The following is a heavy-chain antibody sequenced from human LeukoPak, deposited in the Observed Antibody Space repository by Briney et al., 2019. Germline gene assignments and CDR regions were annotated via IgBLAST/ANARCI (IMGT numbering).Heavy chain of an antibody. D-gene: IGHD3-10*01. Sequence: GGSLTLSCAASGFTFSNAWMSWVRQAPGKGLEWVGRVKSKSDGGTTDYAAPVKGRFTRSRDDSKNTLYLQMNSLKTEDTAVYYCTTDEMSNYYYSAMDVWGQGTTVTVSS. J-gene: IGHJ6*02. CDR1: GFTFSNAW. CDR3: TTDEMSNYYYSAMDV. V-gene: IGHV3-15*01. CDR2: VKSKSDGGTT.